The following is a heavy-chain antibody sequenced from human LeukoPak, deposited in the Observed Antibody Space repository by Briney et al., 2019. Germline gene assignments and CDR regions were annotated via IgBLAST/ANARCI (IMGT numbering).Heavy chain of an antibody. V-gene: IGHV3-23*01. CDR2: ISGSGGST. Sequence: GGSLRLSCAASGFTFSSYAMSCVRQGPGKGLEWGSAISGSGGSTYYADSVKGRFTISRDNSKNTLYLQMNSLRAADTAVYYCAKLGTVAGTFYGMDVWGQGTTVTVSS. CDR3: AKLGTVAGTFYGMDV. D-gene: IGHD6-19*01. J-gene: IGHJ6*02. CDR1: GFTFSSYA.